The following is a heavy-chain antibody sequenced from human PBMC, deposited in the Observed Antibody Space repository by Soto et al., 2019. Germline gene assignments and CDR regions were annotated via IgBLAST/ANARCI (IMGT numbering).Heavy chain of an antibody. Sequence: ASVKVSCKASGYTFTSYGISWVRQAPGQGLEWMGWISAYNGNTNYAQKLQGRVTMTTDTSTSTAYMELRSLRSDDTAVYYCARVPLGYCTNGVCYSWWFDPWGQGTLVTV. D-gene: IGHD2-8*01. J-gene: IGHJ5*02. CDR1: GYTFTSYG. CDR2: ISAYNGNT. V-gene: IGHV1-18*01. CDR3: ARVPLGYCTNGVCYSWWFDP.